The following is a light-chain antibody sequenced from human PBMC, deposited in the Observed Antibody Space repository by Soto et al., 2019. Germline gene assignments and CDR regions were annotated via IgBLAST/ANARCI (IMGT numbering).Light chain of an antibody. V-gene: IGLV2-14*01. CDR1: SSDIGDYNY. CDR2: EVS. Sequence: QSARTQPASVSGSPGQSITISCTGTSSDIGDYNYVSWFQHHPGKAPKLLIFEVSDRPSGVSNRFSGSKSGNTASLTISGLQAEDEADYYCTSYTNTDTLYVFGTGTKVTVL. CDR3: TSYTNTDTLYV. J-gene: IGLJ1*01.